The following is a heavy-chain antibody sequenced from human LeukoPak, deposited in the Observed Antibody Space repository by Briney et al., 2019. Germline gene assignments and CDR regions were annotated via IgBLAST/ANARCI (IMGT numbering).Heavy chain of an antibody. CDR2: IIPIFGTA. Sequence: SVKVSCKASGGTFSSYAISWVRQAPGQGLGWMGGIIPIFGTANYAQKFQGRVTITADESTSTAYMELSGLRSEDTAVYYCARERHYSGYAYTIDYWGQGTLVTVSS. CDR3: ARERHYSGYAYTIDY. CDR1: GGTFSSYA. J-gene: IGHJ4*02. V-gene: IGHV1-69*01. D-gene: IGHD5-12*01.